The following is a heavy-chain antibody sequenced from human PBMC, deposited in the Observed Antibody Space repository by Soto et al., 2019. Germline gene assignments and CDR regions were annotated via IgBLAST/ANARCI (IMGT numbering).Heavy chain of an antibody. V-gene: IGHV1-2*04. CDR3: SRGSELLYFDWLFSGYYYGMDV. CDR2: INPNSGGT. Sequence: ASVKVSCKASGYTFTGYYMHWVRQAPGQGLEWMGWINPNSGGTNYAQKFQGWVTMTRDTSISTAYMELSRLRSDDTAVYYCSRGSELLYFDWLFSGYYYGMDVWGQGTTVTVSS. CDR1: GYTFTGYY. J-gene: IGHJ6*02. D-gene: IGHD3-9*01.